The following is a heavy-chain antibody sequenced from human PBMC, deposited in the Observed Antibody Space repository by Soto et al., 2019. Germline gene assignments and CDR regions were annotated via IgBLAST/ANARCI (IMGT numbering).Heavy chain of an antibody. D-gene: IGHD6-13*01. CDR3: ARETSRYSSSWYYPDY. Sequence: GGSLRLSCAASGFTFSSYWMSWVRQAPGKGLEWVANIKQDGSEKYYVDSVKGRFTISRDNAKNSLYLQMNSLRAEDTAVYYCARETSRYSSSWYYPDYWGQGTLVTVSS. V-gene: IGHV3-7*05. CDR1: GFTFSSYW. J-gene: IGHJ4*02. CDR2: IKQDGSEK.